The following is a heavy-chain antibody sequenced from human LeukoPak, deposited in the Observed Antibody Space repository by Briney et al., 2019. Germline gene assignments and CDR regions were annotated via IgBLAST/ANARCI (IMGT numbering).Heavy chain of an antibody. CDR1: GYTFTSYG. V-gene: IGHV1-18*01. CDR2: ISAYNGNT. D-gene: IGHD3-3*01. Sequence: GASVTVSCTASGYTFTSYGISWVRQAPGQGLEWMGWISAYNGNTNYAQKLQGRVTMTTDTSTSTAYMELRSLRSDDTAVYYCARDVTIFGVVISDPRFDYWGQGTLVTVSS. J-gene: IGHJ4*02. CDR3: ARDVTIFGVVISDPRFDY.